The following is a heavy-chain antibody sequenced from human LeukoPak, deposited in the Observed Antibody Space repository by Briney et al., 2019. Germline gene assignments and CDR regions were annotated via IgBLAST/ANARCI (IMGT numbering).Heavy chain of an antibody. J-gene: IGHJ4*02. Sequence: SETLSLTCAVSGGSISSSNWWSWVRQPPGKGLEWIGEINHSGSTNYNPSLKSRVTISVDTSKNQFSLKLSSVTAADTAVYYCAREYGSGSYGDFDYWGQGTLVTVSS. CDR2: INHSGST. V-gene: IGHV4-4*02. CDR1: GGSISSSNW. CDR3: AREYGSGSYGDFDY. D-gene: IGHD3-10*01.